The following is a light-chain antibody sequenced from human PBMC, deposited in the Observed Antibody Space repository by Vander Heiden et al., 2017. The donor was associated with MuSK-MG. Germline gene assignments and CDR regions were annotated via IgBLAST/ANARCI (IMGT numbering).Light chain of an antibody. Sequence: EILLTQSAPTLALSPGDRATICCSASQSVSSYLAWYQQKPGQAPRLLIYDVSNRAKGIPARFSGSGSLTEFTLTICSLEPQDFPVYYCRQRSNWPRTFGQGTEVESK. J-gene: IGKJ1*01. CDR1: QSVSSY. CDR3: RQRSNWPRT. V-gene: IGKV3-11*01. CDR2: DVS.